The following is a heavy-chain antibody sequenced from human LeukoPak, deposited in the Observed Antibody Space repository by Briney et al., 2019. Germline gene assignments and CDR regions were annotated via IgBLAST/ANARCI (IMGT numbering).Heavy chain of an antibody. CDR3: ARGRRGQRWLQLGYYYYMDV. V-gene: IGHV1-8*01. CDR2: MNPTSGNT. J-gene: IGHJ6*03. Sequence: GASVKVSCKASGYTFTSYDINWVRQATGRGLEWMGWMNPTSGNTGYAQKFQGRVTITRNTSISTAYMELSSLRSEDTAVYYCARGRRGQRWLQLGYYYYMDVWGKGTTVTVSS. CDR1: GYTFTSYD. D-gene: IGHD5-24*01.